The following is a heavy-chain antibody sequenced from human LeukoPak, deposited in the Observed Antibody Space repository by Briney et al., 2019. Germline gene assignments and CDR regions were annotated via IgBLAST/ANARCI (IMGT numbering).Heavy chain of an antibody. D-gene: IGHD3-16*01. Sequence: PSETLSLTCTVSGGSTSSYYWSWIRQPPGKGQEWIGYMSYSGSTNYNPSLKSRVTISVDTSKNQFSLKLNSVTAADTAVYYCARVGDYRFDYWGQGTLVTVSS. CDR2: MSYSGST. CDR1: GGSTSSYY. V-gene: IGHV4-59*08. J-gene: IGHJ4*02. CDR3: ARVGDYRFDY.